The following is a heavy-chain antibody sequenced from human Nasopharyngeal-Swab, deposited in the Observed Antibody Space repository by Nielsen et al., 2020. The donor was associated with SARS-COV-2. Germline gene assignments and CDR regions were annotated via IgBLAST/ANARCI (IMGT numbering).Heavy chain of an antibody. Sequence: GGSLRLSCAASGFTFNNYNFNWVRQAPGKGLEWVSSISSSSNYIYYADSVKGRFTISRDNDKNSLYLQMNSLRAEDTAVYYCARDGLDYDFWSAYFMDVWGQGTTVTVSS. CDR2: ISSSSNYI. D-gene: IGHD3-3*01. CDR1: GFTFNNYN. J-gene: IGHJ6*02. V-gene: IGHV3-21*01. CDR3: ARDGLDYDFWSAYFMDV.